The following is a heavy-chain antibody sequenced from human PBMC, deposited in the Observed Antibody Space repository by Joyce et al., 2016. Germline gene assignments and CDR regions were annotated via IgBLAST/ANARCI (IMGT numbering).Heavy chain of an antibody. CDR1: GYSFTMYW. CDR3: ARRGQAWYADY. CDR2: IYPADSDT. D-gene: IGHD6-13*01. V-gene: IGHV5-51*01. Sequence: EVQLVQSGAEVKKPGESLRISCKASGYSFTMYWIGWVRQMPGKGLEWMWIIYPADSDTRYRPSFQGQVTISVDKAINTAYLQWSSLKASDSAIYYCARRGQAWYADYWGQGTLVTVSS. J-gene: IGHJ4*02.